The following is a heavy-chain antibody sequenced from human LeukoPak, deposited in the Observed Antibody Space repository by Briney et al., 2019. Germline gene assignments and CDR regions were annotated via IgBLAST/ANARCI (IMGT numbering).Heavy chain of an antibody. V-gene: IGHV5-51*01. D-gene: IGHD2-15*01. Sequence: GESLQISCQGSGYSFTSYWIGWVRQMPGKGLEWMGIIYPGDSDTRYSPSFQGQVTISADKSISTAYLQWSSLKASDTAMYYCARQPPYCSGGSCYSGWGQGTLVTVSS. J-gene: IGHJ4*02. CDR2: IYPGDSDT. CDR1: GYSFTSYW. CDR3: ARQPPYCSGGSCYSG.